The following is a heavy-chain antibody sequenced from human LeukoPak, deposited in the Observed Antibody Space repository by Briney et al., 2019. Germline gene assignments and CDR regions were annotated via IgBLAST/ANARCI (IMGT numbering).Heavy chain of an antibody. J-gene: IGHJ4*02. V-gene: IGHV1-18*01. CDR3: AIRPDYGSGSYSLGNY. CDR1: GYTFTSYG. D-gene: IGHD3-10*01. Sequence: GASVKVSCKASGYTFTSYGISWVRQAPGQGLEWMGWISAYNGNTNYAPKLQGRVTMSTDTSTSTAYMELRSLRSDDTAVYYCAIRPDYGSGSYSLGNYWGQGTLVTVSS. CDR2: ISAYNGNT.